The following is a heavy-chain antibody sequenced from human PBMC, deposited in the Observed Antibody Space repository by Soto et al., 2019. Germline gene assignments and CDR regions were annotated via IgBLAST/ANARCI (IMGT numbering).Heavy chain of an antibody. CDR2: IIPIFGTA. Sequence: KVSFKASGGTFSSYAISWVRQAPGQGLEWMGGIIPIFGTANYAQKFQGRVTITADKSTSTAYMELSSLRSEDTAVYYCARDHGYYDIFLFDIWGQGTMVTVSS. D-gene: IGHD3-9*01. CDR3: ARDHGYYDIFLFDI. CDR1: GGTFSSYA. V-gene: IGHV1-69*06. J-gene: IGHJ3*02.